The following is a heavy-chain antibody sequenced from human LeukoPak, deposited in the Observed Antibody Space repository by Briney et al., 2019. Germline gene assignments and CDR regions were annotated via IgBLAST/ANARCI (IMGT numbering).Heavy chain of an antibody. Sequence: GGPLRLSCAASGFTFSSYSMNWVRQAPGKGLEWMSYISSSSNTIYYADSVKGRFIISRDNAKNSLYLQMNSLRAEDTAVYFCARGVDTAMVTTFDPWGQGTLVTVSS. D-gene: IGHD5-18*01. CDR3: ARGVDTAMVTTFDP. V-gene: IGHV3-48*01. CDR2: ISSSSNTI. J-gene: IGHJ5*02. CDR1: GFTFSSYS.